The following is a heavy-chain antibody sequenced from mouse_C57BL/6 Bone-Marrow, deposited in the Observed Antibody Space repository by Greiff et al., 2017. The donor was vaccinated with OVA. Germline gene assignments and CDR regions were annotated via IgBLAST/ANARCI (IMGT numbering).Heavy chain of an antibody. CDR3: ARGGYYDYYGGAWFAY. CDR1: GYTFTDYN. V-gene: IGHV1-18*01. CDR2: INSNNGGT. D-gene: IGHD2-4*01. Sequence: VQLKESGPELAKPGASVKIPCKASGYTFTDYNMDWVKQSHGKSLEWIGDINSNNGGTIYNQKFKGKATLTVDKSSSTDYMELHTLTSEDTAVYYSARGGYYDYYGGAWFAYGGRGTLVTVSA. J-gene: IGHJ3*01.